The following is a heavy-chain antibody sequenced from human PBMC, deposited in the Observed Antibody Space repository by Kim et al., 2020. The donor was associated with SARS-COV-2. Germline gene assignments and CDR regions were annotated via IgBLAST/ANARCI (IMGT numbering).Heavy chain of an antibody. CDR3: SNVRDPTYWSLQY. V-gene: IGHV3-15*01. J-gene: IGHJ4*01. CDR2: IKSEGSGGTT. CDR1: GFNFNAAW. D-gene: IGHD2-8*02. Sequence: GGSLRLSCTGSGFNFNAAWMTWVRQAPGKGLEWVGRIKSEGSGGTTEFAEAVKGRFTISRDDSKNTVYLQMTSLKTEDTAIYFCSNVRDPTYWSLQYWG.